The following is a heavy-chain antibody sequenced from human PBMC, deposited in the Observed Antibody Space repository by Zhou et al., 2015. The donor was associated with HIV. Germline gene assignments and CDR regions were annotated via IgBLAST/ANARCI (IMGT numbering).Heavy chain of an antibody. CDR3: ARDRGGATRPDWRYFDL. CDR1: GGSFSNYA. Sequence: QVLPVQSGAEVKKPGSSVKVSCEASGGSFSNYAVSWVRQAPGQGLEWMGAIIPIFGTVKYAQKFQGRVTLTADRSTSTAYMELRSLRSEDTAVYYCARDRGGATRPDWRYFDLWGRGTLVIVSS. CDR2: IIPIFGTV. V-gene: IGHV1-69*06. J-gene: IGHJ2*01. D-gene: IGHD6-6*01.